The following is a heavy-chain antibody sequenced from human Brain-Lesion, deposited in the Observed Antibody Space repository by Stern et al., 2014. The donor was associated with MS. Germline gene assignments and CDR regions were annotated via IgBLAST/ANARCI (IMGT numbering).Heavy chain of an antibody. CDR3: ARGRVVPGFQYYATDV. CDR1: GGSISSGGYY. CDR2: IFNSGST. Sequence: QLQLQESGPGLVKPSQTLSLSCTVSGGSISSGGYYWSWIRQPAGKGLEWIGRIFNSGSTSYNPSLKSRVNISKDTAKNQFSLRLNSMTAADTAVYYCARGRVVPGFQYYATDVWGQGTTVIVSS. V-gene: IGHV4-61*02. J-gene: IGHJ6*02. D-gene: IGHD2-2*01.